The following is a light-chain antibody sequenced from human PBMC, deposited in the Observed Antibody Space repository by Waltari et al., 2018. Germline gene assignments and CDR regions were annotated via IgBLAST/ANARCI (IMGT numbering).Light chain of an antibody. CDR3: QSYDTSLGVV. CDR2: GVN. J-gene: IGLJ2*01. Sequence: QSVLTQPPSVSGAPGQRVTISCTGSWSHLGAGYDVHWYQQLPGKAPTLLVYGVNTRPPGVPDRFFGSKSGTSASLAIPGLQPEDEADYYCQSYDTSLGVVFGGGTKLTVL. V-gene: IGLV1-40*01. CDR1: WSHLGAGYD.